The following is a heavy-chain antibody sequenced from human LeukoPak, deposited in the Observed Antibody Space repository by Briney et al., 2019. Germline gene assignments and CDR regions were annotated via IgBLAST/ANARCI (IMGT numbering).Heavy chain of an antibody. CDR2: INHSGST. D-gene: IGHD5-18*01. CDR3: ARIMEYRSDGDYYYGMDV. Sequence: MPSETLSLTCEVYGGSFSGYYWNWIRQPPGKGLEWIGEINHSGSTNYNLSLKSRVSISVDTSKNHFSLKLSSLTAADTAVYYCARIMEYRSDGDYYYGMDVWGQGTTVTVSS. V-gene: IGHV4-34*01. CDR1: GGSFSGYY. J-gene: IGHJ6*02.